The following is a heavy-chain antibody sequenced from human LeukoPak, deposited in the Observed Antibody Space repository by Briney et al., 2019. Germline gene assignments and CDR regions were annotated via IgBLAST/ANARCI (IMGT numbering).Heavy chain of an antibody. D-gene: IGHD5-18*01. V-gene: IGHV1-18*01. CDR2: ISGYNGNT. CDR3: ARDFADRGYSHGCEGY. Sequence: ASVKVSCKASGYTFYSYGMSWVRQAPGKGLEWMGWISGYNGNTNNAQHLKGRATLTTDTSTSTPYMQRGRPRADTTAVYFCARDFADRGYSHGCEGYWGQRAHLAVSS. CDR1: GYTFYSYG. J-gene: IGHJ4*02.